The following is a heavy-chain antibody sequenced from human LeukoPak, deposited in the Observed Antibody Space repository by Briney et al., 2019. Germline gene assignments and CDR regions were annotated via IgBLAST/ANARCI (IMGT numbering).Heavy chain of an antibody. Sequence: SGPTLVKPTQTLTLTCTFSGFSLSTSGVGVGWIRQPPGKALEWLALIYWDDDKRYSPSLKSRLTITKDTSKNQVVLTMTNMDPVDTATYYCAHRRNPARGVALDYWGQGTLVTVSS. D-gene: IGHD3-3*01. J-gene: IGHJ4*02. CDR2: IYWDDDK. CDR3: AHRRNPARGVALDY. CDR1: GFSLSTSGVG. V-gene: IGHV2-5*02.